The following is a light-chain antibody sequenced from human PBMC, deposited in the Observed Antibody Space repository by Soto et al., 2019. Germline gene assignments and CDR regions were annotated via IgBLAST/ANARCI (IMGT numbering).Light chain of an antibody. CDR2: EVS. V-gene: IGLV2-14*01. CDR3: SSFTSSSTLVV. Sequence: QSALTQPASVSGSPGQSITISCTGTSSDVGGYDYVSWYQQHPGKAPKFIIYEVSNRPSGVSKRFSGSKSGNTASLTISGLQAEDEADYYCSSFTSSSTLVVFGGGTKLTVL. J-gene: IGLJ2*01. CDR1: SSDVGGYDY.